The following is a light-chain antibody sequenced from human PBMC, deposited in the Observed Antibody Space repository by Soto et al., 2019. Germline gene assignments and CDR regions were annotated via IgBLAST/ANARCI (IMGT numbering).Light chain of an antibody. J-gene: IGLJ1*01. CDR2: EVR. Sequence: QSVLTQPAAVSGSPGQSITISCTGTSSDVGGYNYVSWYQQHPGTAPKLMIYEVRNRPSGVSNRFSGSKSGNTASLTISGLQAEDEGDYYCSSYTSSSTFVFGTGTKLTVL. V-gene: IGLV2-14*01. CDR3: SSYTSSSTFV. CDR1: SSDVGGYNY.